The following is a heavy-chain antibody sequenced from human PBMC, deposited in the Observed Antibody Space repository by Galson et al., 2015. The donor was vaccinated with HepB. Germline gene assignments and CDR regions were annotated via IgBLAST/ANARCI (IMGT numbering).Heavy chain of an antibody. CDR2: IIPTFGIA. V-gene: IGHV1-69*13. CDR3: VRDSMGRIAAAVPNWFDP. CDR1: GGTFNSYG. D-gene: IGHD6-13*01. Sequence: SVKVSCKASGGTFNSYGISWVRQAPGQGLEWMGGIIPTFGIANYAQKFQGRVTITADESTSTAYMELSSLRSEDTAVYYCVRDSMGRIAAAVPNWFDPWGQGTLVTVSS. J-gene: IGHJ5*02.